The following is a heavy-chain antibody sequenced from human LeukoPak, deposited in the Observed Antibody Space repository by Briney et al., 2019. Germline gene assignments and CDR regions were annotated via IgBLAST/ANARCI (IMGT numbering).Heavy chain of an antibody. Sequence: SETLSLTCTVSGGSISSGSYYWSWIRQPAGKGLEWIGRIYTSGSTNYNPSLMSRVSISMDKSKNQFSLRLTSVTAADTAVYYCARLNDYGGHLDYWGQGTLVTVSS. CDR2: IYTSGST. CDR1: GGSISSGSYY. D-gene: IGHD4-23*01. CDR3: ARLNDYGGHLDY. V-gene: IGHV4-61*02. J-gene: IGHJ4*02.